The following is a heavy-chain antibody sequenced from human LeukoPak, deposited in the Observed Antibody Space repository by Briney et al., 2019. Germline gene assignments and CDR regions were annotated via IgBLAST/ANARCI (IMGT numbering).Heavy chain of an antibody. J-gene: IGHJ4*02. CDR3: ASTVTPGYSSGWYY. CDR2: IYSGGST. D-gene: IGHD6-19*01. V-gene: IGHV3-66*01. CDR1: GGTFSSYA. Sequence: SCKASGGTFSSYAISWVRQAPGKGLEWVSVIYSGGSTYYADSVKGRFTISRDNSKNTLYLQMNSLRAEDTAVYYCASTVTPGYSSGWYYWGQGTLVTVSS.